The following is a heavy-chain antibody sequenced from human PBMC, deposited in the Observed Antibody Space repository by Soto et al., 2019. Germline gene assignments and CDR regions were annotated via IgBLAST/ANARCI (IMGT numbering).Heavy chain of an antibody. Sequence: QVTLKESGPVLVKPTETLTLTCTVSGFSLSNAMVGVSWIRQSPGKALEWPAHILSSGEKSYSTSLKSRVTISKDTSRSQVVLTMTRMDPVDTATYYCARISQYAYDFDYWGQGTLVTVSS. D-gene: IGHD2-2*01. J-gene: IGHJ4*02. CDR2: ILSSGEK. V-gene: IGHV2-26*01. CDR1: GFSLSNAMVG. CDR3: ARISQYAYDFDY.